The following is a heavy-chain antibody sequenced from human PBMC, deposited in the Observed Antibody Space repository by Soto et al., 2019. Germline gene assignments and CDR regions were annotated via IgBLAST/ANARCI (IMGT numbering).Heavy chain of an antibody. J-gene: IGHJ5*02. Sequence: QVQLVQSGAEVKKPGASVRLSCQASGYSFNTYATHWVRQAPGQGLEWMGWINTANGNTEYSQKFQGRVTFTRDTSATTAYMDLSSLRSEDTATYYCARRYKSAGWFDPWGQGTLVTVSS. V-gene: IGHV1-3*04. CDR3: ARRYKSAGWFDP. CDR2: INTANGNT. D-gene: IGHD1-1*01. CDR1: GYSFNTYA.